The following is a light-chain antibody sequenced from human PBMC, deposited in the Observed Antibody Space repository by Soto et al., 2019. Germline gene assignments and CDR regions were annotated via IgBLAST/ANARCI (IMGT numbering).Light chain of an antibody. CDR2: AAS. V-gene: IGKV1-9*01. J-gene: IGKJ5*01. CDR1: QAIDTY. Sequence: DIQLTQSPSFLSASVGDRVTITCRASQAIDTYLAWYQQKPGKAPKLLIYAASLLQSGVPSRFSGSGSGTESTLTINSLQPEDFESYYCQQLNSFPFIFGQGTRLEIK. CDR3: QQLNSFPFI.